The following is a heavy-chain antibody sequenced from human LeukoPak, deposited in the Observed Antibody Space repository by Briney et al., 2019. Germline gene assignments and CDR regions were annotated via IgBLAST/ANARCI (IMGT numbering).Heavy chain of an antibody. V-gene: IGHV4-59*12. CDR1: GGSISSYY. CDR2: IYYSGST. CDR3: ARTYDGRGYYAMDV. J-gene: IGHJ6*02. D-gene: IGHD3-22*01. Sequence: PSETLSLTCTVAGGSISSYYWSWIRQPPGKGLEWIGYIYYSGSTNYNPSLKSRVTISVDTSNNQFSLKLSSVTAADTALYYCARTYDGRGYYAMDVWGQGTTVTVSS.